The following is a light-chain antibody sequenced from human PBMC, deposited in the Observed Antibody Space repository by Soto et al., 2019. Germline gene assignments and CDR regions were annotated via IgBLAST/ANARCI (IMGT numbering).Light chain of an antibody. Sequence: DIQMTQSPPTLSASVGDRVTLTCRASQTISSWLAWYQQKPGKAHKLLIYKAYTLKSGVKSRFSGSGSGTEFTLTIRSLQPDDFATYYCQHYNSYSEAFGQGNKGDIK. CDR3: QHYNSYSEA. CDR2: KAY. J-gene: IGKJ1*01. V-gene: IGKV1-5*03. CDR1: QTISSW.